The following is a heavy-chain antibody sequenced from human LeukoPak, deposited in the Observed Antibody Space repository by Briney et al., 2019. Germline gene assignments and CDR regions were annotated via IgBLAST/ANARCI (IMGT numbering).Heavy chain of an antibody. CDR1: GYTFTSYG. CDR2: ISAYNGNT. V-gene: IGHV1-18*01. CDR3: ARGRIVVDAFDI. J-gene: IGHJ3*02. Sequence: ASVKVSFKASGYTFTSYGISWVRQAPGQGLEWMGWISAYNGNTNYAQKLQGRVPITADESTSTAYMELSSLRSEDTAVYYCARGRIVVDAFDIWGQGTMVTVSS. D-gene: IGHD2-15*01.